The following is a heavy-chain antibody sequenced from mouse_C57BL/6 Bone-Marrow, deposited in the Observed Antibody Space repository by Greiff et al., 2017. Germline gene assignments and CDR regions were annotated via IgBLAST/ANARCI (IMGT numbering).Heavy chain of an antibody. D-gene: IGHD2-10*02. CDR2: ISSGSRTI. CDR3: ARDALVYFDY. J-gene: IGHJ2*01. CDR1: GFTFSDYG. V-gene: IGHV5-17*01. Sequence: EVKLMESGGGLVKPGGSLKLSCAASGFTFSDYGMHWVRQAPEKGLEWVAYISSGSRTIYYADTVKGRFTITRDNAKNTLFLQMTSLRSYETAIYYCARDALVYFDYWGQGTTLTVSS.